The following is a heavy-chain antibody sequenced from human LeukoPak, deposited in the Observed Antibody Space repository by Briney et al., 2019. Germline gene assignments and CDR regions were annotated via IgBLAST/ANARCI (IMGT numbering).Heavy chain of an antibody. CDR2: INPNSGDT. CDR1: GYTFTGYY. V-gene: IGHV1-2*02. J-gene: IGHJ6*02. Sequence: ASVKVSCKASGYTFTGYYMQWVRQAPGQGLEWMGWINPNSGDTNYARNFQGRVTMTRDTSISTAYMELSRLRSDDTAVYYCARDHCISSGCYEDYYYGMDVWGQGTTVTVSS. D-gene: IGHD2-2*01. CDR3: ARDHCISSGCYEDYYYGMDV.